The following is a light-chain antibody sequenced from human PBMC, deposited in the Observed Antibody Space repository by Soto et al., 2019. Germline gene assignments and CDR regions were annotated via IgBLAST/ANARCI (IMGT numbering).Light chain of an antibody. CDR1: QGISSY. J-gene: IGKJ4*01. V-gene: IGKV1-8*01. Sequence: ALRMTQSPSSFSASTGDRVTITCRASQGISSYLAWYQQKPGKAPKLLIYAASTLQSGVPSRFSGSGSGTDFTLTISCLQSEAFATYYCQQYYSYPPLTFGGGTKVEIK. CDR3: QQYYSYPPLT. CDR2: AAS.